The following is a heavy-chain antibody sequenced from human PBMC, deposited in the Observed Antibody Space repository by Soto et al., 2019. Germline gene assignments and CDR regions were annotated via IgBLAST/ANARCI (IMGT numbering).Heavy chain of an antibody. V-gene: IGHV3-23*01. CDR1: GFSFNNYA. CDR2: MSGSGGST. J-gene: IGHJ4*02. CDR3: AKLAAYSGYDYMDF. D-gene: IGHD5-12*01. Sequence: GGSLRLSCAASGFSFNNYAMSWVRQAPGKGLEWVSGMSGSGGSTYYADSVKGRFTISRDNSKNTLNVQLRSLRAEDTAVYYCAKLAAYSGYDYMDFWGQGTLVTVSS.